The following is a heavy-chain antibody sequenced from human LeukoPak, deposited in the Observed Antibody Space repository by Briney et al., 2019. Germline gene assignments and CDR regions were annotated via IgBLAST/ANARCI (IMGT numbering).Heavy chain of an antibody. CDR3: AIVAAADAFDI. CDR1: GFTFSSYG. Sequence: GRSLRLSCAASGFTFSSYGMHWVRQAPGKGLEWVAVISYDGSNKYYADSVKGRFTISRDNSKNTLYLQMNSLRAEDTAVYYCAIVAAADAFDIWGQGTMVTVSS. CDR2: ISYDGSNK. V-gene: IGHV3-30*03. J-gene: IGHJ3*02. D-gene: IGHD6-13*01.